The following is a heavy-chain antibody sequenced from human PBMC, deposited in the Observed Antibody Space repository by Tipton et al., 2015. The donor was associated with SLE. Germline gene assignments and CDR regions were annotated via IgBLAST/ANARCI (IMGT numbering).Heavy chain of an antibody. CDR2: INHSGST. CDR1: GGSFSGYY. D-gene: IGHD3-3*01. CDR3: ATLKFFGELGIGRDY. Sequence: LRLSCAVYGGSFSGYYWSWIRQPPGKGLEWIGEINHSGSTNYSPSLKSRVTISVDTSKNQFSLKLSSVTAADTAVYYCATLKFFGELGIGRDYWGQGTLVTVSS. J-gene: IGHJ4*02. V-gene: IGHV4-34*01.